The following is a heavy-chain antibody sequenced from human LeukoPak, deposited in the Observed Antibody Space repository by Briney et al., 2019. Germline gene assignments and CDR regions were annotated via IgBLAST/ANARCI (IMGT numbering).Heavy chain of an antibody. CDR3: TRAREGYDILTGYFL. CDR1: GFTFGDYA. D-gene: IGHD3-9*01. CDR2: IRSKAYGGTT. Sequence: GGSLRLSCTASGFTFGDYAMIWLRQAPGKGLEWVGFIRSKAYGGTTEYAASVKGRFTISRDDSKSIAYLQMNSLKTEDTAVYYCTRAREGYDILTGYFLWGQGTLVTVSS. J-gene: IGHJ4*02. V-gene: IGHV3-49*03.